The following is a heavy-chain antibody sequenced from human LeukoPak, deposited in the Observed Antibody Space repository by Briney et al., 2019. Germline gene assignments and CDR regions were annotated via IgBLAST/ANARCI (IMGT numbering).Heavy chain of an antibody. CDR3: TTAISVSGFDY. V-gene: IGHV3-15*01. J-gene: IGHJ4*02. D-gene: IGHD1-20*01. Sequence: GGSLRLSCVASGFIFSNAWMSWVRQAPGKGLEWVGRIKTKTDGGTTDYAAPVKGRFTISRDDSKNTLYLQMNSLKTEDTGVYYCTTAISVSGFDYWGQGTLVTVSS. CDR2: IKTKTDGGTT. CDR1: GFIFSNAW.